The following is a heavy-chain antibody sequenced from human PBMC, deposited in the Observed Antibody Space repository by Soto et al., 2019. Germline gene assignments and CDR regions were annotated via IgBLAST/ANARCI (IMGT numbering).Heavy chain of an antibody. V-gene: IGHV3-23*01. CDR3: AKEASSTSSSMDV. CDR1: GFTFSSYA. J-gene: IGHJ6*02. D-gene: IGHD2-2*01. CDR2: ISGGGGGT. Sequence: GGSLRLSCAASGFTFSSYAMSWVRQAPGKGLEWVSGISGGGGGTYYADSVKGRFTISRDNSKNTLFLQMNSLRAEDTAVYYCAKEASSTSSSMDVWGQGTSVTVSS.